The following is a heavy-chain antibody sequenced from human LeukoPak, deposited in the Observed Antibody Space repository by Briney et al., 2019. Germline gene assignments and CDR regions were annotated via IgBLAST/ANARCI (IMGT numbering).Heavy chain of an antibody. CDR2: ISSGGGFT. J-gene: IGHJ4*02. CDR3: AKDLRIRAGVPDY. Sequence: PGGSLRLSCAASGFTFSTYAMSWVRQAPGKGLEWVSTISSGGGFTYYSDSVKGRFTISRGSSKNTLCLQMNSLRAEDTAVYYCAKDLRIRAGVPDYWGQGTLVTVSS. V-gene: IGHV3-23*01. D-gene: IGHD2-8*01. CDR1: GFTFSTYA.